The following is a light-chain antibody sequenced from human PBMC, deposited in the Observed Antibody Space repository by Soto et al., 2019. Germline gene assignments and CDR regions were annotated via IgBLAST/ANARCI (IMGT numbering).Light chain of an antibody. V-gene: IGLV1-47*01. CDR3: AAWDDSLSVV. Sequence: QAVVTQPPSASGTPGQRVTISCSGSSSNIGSNYVYWYQQLPVTSPKLLIYRNNQRPSGVPDRFSGSKSGTSASLAISGLRSEDEADYYCAAWDDSLSVVFGGGTKLTVL. J-gene: IGLJ2*01. CDR1: SSNIGSNY. CDR2: RNN.